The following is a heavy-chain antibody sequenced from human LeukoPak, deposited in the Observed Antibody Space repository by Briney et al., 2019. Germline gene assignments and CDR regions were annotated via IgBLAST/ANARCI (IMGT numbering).Heavy chain of an antibody. D-gene: IGHD2-8*02. J-gene: IGHJ4*02. V-gene: IGHV3-23*01. CDR2: ISGSGGRT. CDR3: AKDRSVMVVFNFDY. Sequence: GGSLRLSCAASGFTFSSYAMSWVRQTPGKGLEWVSDISGSGGRTNYAESVKGRFTISRDNSKNTLYLQMNGLRVEDTAVYYCAKDRSVMVVFNFDYWGQGILVTVSS. CDR1: GFTFSSYA.